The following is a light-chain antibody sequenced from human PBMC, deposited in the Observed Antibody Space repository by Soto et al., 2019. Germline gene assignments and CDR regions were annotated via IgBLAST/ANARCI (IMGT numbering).Light chain of an antibody. V-gene: IGKV3-20*01. J-gene: IGKJ1*01. CDR3: QQYGNSRTWT. Sequence: EIVLTQSPGTLSLSPGERATLSCRASQSVSSSYLAWYQQKPGQALRLLICVTSSGATGIPDRFSGSGSGTDFTLAISRLQPEDFAVYYCQQYGNSRTWTFGQGTKVEIK. CDR1: QSVSSSY. CDR2: VTS.